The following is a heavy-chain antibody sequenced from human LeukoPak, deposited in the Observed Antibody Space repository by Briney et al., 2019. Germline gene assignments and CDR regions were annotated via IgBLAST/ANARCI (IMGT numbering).Heavy chain of an antibody. J-gene: IGHJ4*02. D-gene: IGHD3-22*01. CDR3: ARADYYDSSGYYSGDYFDY. V-gene: IGHV1-8*03. CDR1: GYTFTSYD. CDR2: MNPISGNT. Sequence: ASVKVSCKASGYTFTSYDISWVRQATGQGLEWMGRMNPISGNTGYAQKFQGRVTITRNTSISTAYVELSSLRSEDTAVYYCARADYYDSSGYYSGDYFDYWGQGTLVTVSS.